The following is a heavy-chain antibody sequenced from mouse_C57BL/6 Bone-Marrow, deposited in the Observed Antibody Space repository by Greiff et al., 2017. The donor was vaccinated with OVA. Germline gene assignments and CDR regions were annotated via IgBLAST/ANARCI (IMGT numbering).Heavy chain of an antibody. D-gene: IGHD2-1*01. V-gene: IGHV1-76*01. Sequence: QVQLQQSGAELVRPGASVKLSCKASGYTFTDYYINWVKQRPGQGLEWIARIYPGSGNTYYNEKFKGKATLTADKSSSTAYMQLRSLTSEDSAVNFCARRGEYGNPREYWGQGTTLTVSS. J-gene: IGHJ2*01. CDR2: IYPGSGNT. CDR1: GYTFTDYY. CDR3: ARRGEYGNPREY.